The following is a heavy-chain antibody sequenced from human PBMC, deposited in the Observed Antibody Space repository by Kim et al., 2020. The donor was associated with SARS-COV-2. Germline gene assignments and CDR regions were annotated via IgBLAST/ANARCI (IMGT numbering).Heavy chain of an antibody. Sequence: GGSLRLSCAASGFTFSTYWMHWVRQAPGKGLVWVSRISSDGSFTSYADSVKGRFTISRDNAKNTLYLHMNSLRPEDTAVYYCARAADYWGQGTLVTVSS. CDR1: GFTFSTYW. CDR2: ISSDGSFT. J-gene: IGHJ4*02. V-gene: IGHV3-74*01. CDR3: ARAADY.